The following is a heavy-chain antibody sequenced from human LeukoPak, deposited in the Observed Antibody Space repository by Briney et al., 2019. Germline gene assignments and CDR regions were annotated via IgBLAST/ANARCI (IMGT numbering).Heavy chain of an antibody. V-gene: IGHV3-23*01. CDR2: ISGSGGST. CDR1: GVTFSSYA. J-gene: IGHJ4*02. CDR3: ARVGATTGGLFDY. Sequence: GGSLRLSCAASGVTFSSYAMGWVRQAPGKGLEWVSAISGSGGSTYYADPAKGRLTISRENSKNKLYLQMNSLRAEATAVYYCARVGATTGGLFDYWGQGTLVTVSS. D-gene: IGHD1-26*01.